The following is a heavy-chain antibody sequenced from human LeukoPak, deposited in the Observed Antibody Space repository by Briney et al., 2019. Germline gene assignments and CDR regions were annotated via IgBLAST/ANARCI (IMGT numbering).Heavy chain of an antibody. CDR2: ISSSSSYI. Sequence: PGGSLRLSCAASRFTFSSYSMNWVRQAPGKGLEWVSSISSSSSYIYYADSVKGRFTISRDNAKNSLYLQTNSLRAEDTAVYYCARDAGDHSSGWYYYYYYYMDVWGKGTTVTVSS. V-gene: IGHV3-21*01. D-gene: IGHD6-19*01. J-gene: IGHJ6*03. CDR3: ARDAGDHSSGWYYYYYYYMDV. CDR1: RFTFSSYS.